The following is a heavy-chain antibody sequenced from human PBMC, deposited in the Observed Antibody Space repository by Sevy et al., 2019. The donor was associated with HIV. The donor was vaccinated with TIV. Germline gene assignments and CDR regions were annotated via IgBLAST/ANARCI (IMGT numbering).Heavy chain of an antibody. Sequence: GGSLRLSCAASGFTFSSYSMNWVRQAPGKGLESVSSISGLSNYIYYADSVKGRFTISRDNAKNSLYLQMNSLRPEDTAVYYCARDRCTITSCHEGNWFDPWGQGTLVTVSS. CDR2: ISGLSNYI. CDR3: ARDRCTITSCHEGNWFDP. V-gene: IGHV3-21*01. J-gene: IGHJ5*02. CDR1: GFTFSSYS. D-gene: IGHD2-2*01.